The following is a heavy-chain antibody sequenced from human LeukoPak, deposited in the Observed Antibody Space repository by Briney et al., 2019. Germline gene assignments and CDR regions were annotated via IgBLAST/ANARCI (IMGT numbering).Heavy chain of an antibody. J-gene: IGHJ4*02. Sequence: SETLSLTCTVSGGSISSSSYYWGWIRQPPGKGLEWIGSIYYSGSTYYNPSLKSRVTISVDTSKNQFSLKLSSVTAADTAVYYCARHIGGEDQFDYWGQGTLVTVSS. CDR3: ARHIGGEDQFDY. CDR1: GGSISSSSYY. D-gene: IGHD1-26*01. V-gene: IGHV4-39*01. CDR2: IYYSGST.